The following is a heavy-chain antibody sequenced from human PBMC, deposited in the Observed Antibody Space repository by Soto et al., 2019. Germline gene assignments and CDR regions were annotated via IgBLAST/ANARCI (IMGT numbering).Heavy chain of an antibody. CDR1: GGSFSGYY. CDR2: INHSGST. D-gene: IGHD3-16*01. J-gene: IGHJ4*02. Sequence: PSETLSLTCAVYGGSFSGYYWSWIRQPPGKGLEWIGEINHSGSTNYNPSLKSRVTISVDTSKNQFSLKLSSVTAADTAVYYCARGRIWGYWEPLYYFDYWGQGTLVTVSS. V-gene: IGHV4-34*01. CDR3: ARGRIWGYWEPLYYFDY.